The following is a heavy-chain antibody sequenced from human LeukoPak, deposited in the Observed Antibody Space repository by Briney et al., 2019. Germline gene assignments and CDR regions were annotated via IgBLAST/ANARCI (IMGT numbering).Heavy chain of an antibody. V-gene: IGHV3-21*01. D-gene: IGHD6-6*01. Sequence: GGSPRLSCAASAFSLNAYNINWVRQAPGKGLEWVSSISYTGTYIYYADSVKGRFTISRDNATNSLSLQMNSLRAEDTAVYYCARDQLAPYFASYSSSSGTFDYWGQGSLVIVSS. CDR3: ARDQLAPYFASYSSSSGTFDY. J-gene: IGHJ4*02. CDR1: AFSLNAYN. CDR2: ISYTGTYI.